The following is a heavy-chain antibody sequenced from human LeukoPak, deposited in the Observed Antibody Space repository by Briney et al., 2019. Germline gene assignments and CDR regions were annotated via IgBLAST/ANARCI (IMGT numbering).Heavy chain of an antibody. Sequence: PGGSLRLSCAASGFTYSSYSMNWVRQAPGKGLEWVSSISSSSSYIYYADSVKGRFTISRDNAENSLYLQMNSLRAEDTAVYYCASGRAAGTKPIDYWGQGTLVTVSS. D-gene: IGHD6-13*01. V-gene: IGHV3-21*01. CDR3: ASGRAAGTKPIDY. CDR2: ISSSSSYI. J-gene: IGHJ4*02. CDR1: GFTYSSYS.